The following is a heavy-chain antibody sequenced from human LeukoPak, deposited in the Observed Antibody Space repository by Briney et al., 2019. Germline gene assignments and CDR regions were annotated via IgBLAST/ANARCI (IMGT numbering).Heavy chain of an antibody. Sequence: PSETLSLTXAVYGGSFSGCYWSWIRQPPGKGLEWIGEINHSGSTNYNPSLKSRVTISVDTSKNQFSLKLSSVTAADTAVYYCARGPFAGYSSGWYRVWGQGTLVTVSS. CDR1: GGSFSGCY. J-gene: IGHJ4*02. CDR3: ARGPFAGYSSGWYRV. D-gene: IGHD6-19*01. V-gene: IGHV4-34*01. CDR2: INHSGST.